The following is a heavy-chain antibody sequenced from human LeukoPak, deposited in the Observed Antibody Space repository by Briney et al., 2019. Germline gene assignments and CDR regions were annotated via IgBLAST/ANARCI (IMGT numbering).Heavy chain of an antibody. Sequence: SETLSLTCTVSGGSISSSSYYWGWIRQPPGKGLEWIGNIYYSGTTYYNPSLKSRVTISVDTSKNHFSLKVSSVTAADTAVYYCARLRDGYNYGFFDYWGQGTLVTVSS. CDR2: IYYSGTT. J-gene: IGHJ4*02. V-gene: IGHV4-39*07. CDR3: ARLRDGYNYGFFDY. CDR1: GGSISSSSYY. D-gene: IGHD5-18*01.